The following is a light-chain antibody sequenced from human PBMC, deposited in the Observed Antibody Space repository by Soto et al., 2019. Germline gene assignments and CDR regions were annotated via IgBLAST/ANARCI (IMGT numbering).Light chain of an antibody. CDR1: QSISSW. CDR3: QQYSGDST. J-gene: IGKJ1*01. V-gene: IGKV1-5*01. Sequence: DIQMTPSPSTLSASVGDRVTLTCRASQSISSWLAWYQQEPRKAPRLLIYEASTLQSGVPSRFSGSGSGTEFTLTITSLQPEDFTTYYCQQYSGDSTFGQGTKVDTK. CDR2: EAS.